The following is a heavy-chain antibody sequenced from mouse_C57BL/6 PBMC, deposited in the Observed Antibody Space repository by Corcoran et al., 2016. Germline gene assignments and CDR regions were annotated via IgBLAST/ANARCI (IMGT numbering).Heavy chain of an antibody. D-gene: IGHD1-1*01. J-gene: IGHJ3*01. V-gene: IGHV9-3*01. CDR3: ARPRVVASPFAY. CDR2: INTYSGVP. Sequence: QIQLVQSGPELKKPGETVKISCKASGYTFTTYGMSWVKQAPGKGLKWMGWINTYSGVPTYADDFKGRFAFSLETSASTAYLQINNLKNEDTATYFCARPRVVASPFAYWGQGTLVTVSA. CDR1: GYTFTTYG.